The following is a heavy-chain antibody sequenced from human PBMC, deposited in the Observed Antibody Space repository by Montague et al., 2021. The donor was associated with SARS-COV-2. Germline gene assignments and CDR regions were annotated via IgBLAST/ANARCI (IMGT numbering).Heavy chain of an antibody. CDR2: IYHSGSS. D-gene: IGHD3-3*01. Sequence: SETLSLTCTVSGYSISSGYCWGWIRQPPGKGLEWVGSIYHSGSSPNNPSFKTRVVMSLDTSKNQFSLKLTSVTAADTAVYYCAKQCLESGIDTNYFDYWGQGTLVAVSS. V-gene: IGHV4-38-2*02. CDR1: GYSISSGYC. J-gene: IGHJ4*02. CDR3: AKQCLESGIDTNYFDY.